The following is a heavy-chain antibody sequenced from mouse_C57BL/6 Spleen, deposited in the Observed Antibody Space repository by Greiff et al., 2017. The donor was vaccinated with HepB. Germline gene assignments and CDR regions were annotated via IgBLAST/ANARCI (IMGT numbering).Heavy chain of an antibody. Sequence: QVQLQQPGAELVKPGASVKLSCKASGYTFTSYWMHWVKQRPGQGLEWIGMIHPNSGSTNYNEKFKSKATLTVDKSSSTAYMQLSSLTSEDSAVYYCARRSYYDYDDGQFDYWGQGTTLTVSS. J-gene: IGHJ2*01. D-gene: IGHD2-4*01. CDR2: IHPNSGST. V-gene: IGHV1-64*01. CDR1: GYTFTSYW. CDR3: ARRSYYDYDDGQFDY.